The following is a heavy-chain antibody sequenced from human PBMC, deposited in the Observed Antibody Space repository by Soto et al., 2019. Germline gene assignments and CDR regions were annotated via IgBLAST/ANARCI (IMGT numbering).Heavy chain of an antibody. Sequence: EVQLVESGGGLVKPGGSLRLSCAASGFTFSSYSITWVRQAPGKGLEWVSSISSSGTYIYYADSVKGRFTMSRDNDKNSLYLQMNGLRAEDTAVYYCARITYGNWFDPWGQGTLVTVSS. CDR1: GFTFSSYS. CDR3: ARITYGNWFDP. J-gene: IGHJ5*02. V-gene: IGHV3-21*01. D-gene: IGHD4-17*01. CDR2: ISSSGTYI.